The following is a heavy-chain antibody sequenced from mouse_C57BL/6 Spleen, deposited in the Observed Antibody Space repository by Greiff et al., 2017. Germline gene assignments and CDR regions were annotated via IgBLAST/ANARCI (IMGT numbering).Heavy chain of an antibody. D-gene: IGHD2-2*01. CDR2: INPYNGGT. CDR3: ARKDLWLRRDYAMDY. CDR1: GYTFTDYY. J-gene: IGHJ4*01. V-gene: IGHV1-19*01. Sequence: VQLKESGPVLVKPGASVKMSCKASGYTFTDYYMNWVKQSHGKSLEWIGVINPYNGGTSYNQKFKGKATVTVDKSSSTAYMERNSLTSEDSAVYYCARKDLWLRRDYAMDYWGQGTSVTVSA.